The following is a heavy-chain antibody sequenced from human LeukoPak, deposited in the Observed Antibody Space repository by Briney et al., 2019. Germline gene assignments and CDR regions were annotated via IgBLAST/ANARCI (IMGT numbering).Heavy chain of an antibody. D-gene: IGHD3-10*01. J-gene: IGHJ6*02. Sequence: ASVKVSCKASGYTFTGYYMHWVRQAPGQGLEWMGWINPNSGGTNYAQKFQGRVTMTRDTSISTAYMELSRLRSDDTAVYYCARDEVPYGLYYYYGVDVWGQGTTVTVSS. V-gene: IGHV1-2*02. CDR2: INPNSGGT. CDR3: ARDEVPYGLYYYYGVDV. CDR1: GYTFTGYY.